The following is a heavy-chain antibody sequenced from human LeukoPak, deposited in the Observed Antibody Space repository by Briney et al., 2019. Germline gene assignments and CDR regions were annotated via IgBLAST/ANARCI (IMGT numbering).Heavy chain of an antibody. CDR2: ISGSGGST. CDR1: GFTFSSYA. CDR3: ARGYCSSTSCNPWSDMDY. J-gene: IGHJ4*02. Sequence: GGSLRLSCAASGFTFSSYAMSWVRQAPGKGLEWVSAISGSGGSTYYADSVKGRFTISRDNAKNTLYLQMNSLRAEDTAVYYCARGYCSSTSCNPWSDMDYWGRGTLVTVSS. D-gene: IGHD2-2*01. V-gene: IGHV3-23*01.